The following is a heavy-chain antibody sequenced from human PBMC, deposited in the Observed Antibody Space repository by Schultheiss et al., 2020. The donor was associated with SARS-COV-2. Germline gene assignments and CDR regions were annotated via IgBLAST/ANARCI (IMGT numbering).Heavy chain of an antibody. CDR2: IWYDGSNK. D-gene: IGHD5-18*01. V-gene: IGHV3-33*01. CDR3: ARARSEELWPRQSGDY. J-gene: IGHJ4*02. CDR1: GFTFSSYG. Sequence: GGSLRLSCAASGFTFSSYGMNWVRQAPGKGLEWVAVIWYDGSNKYYADSVKGRFTISRDNSKNTLYLQMNSLRAEDTAVYYCARARSEELWPRQSGDYWGQGTLVTVSS.